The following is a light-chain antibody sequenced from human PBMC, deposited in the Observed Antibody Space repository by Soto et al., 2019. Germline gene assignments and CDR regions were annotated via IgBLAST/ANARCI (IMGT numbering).Light chain of an antibody. V-gene: IGKV1-39*01. CDR2: GVS. J-gene: IGKJ4*01. Sequence: DMQMTQSPSSLSASVGDTVSITCRASQTINNYLNWYQHKAGKTPKLLIYGVSRLPSGVPSRFSGSGSEPEFTLTISGLQPEDCATYYWQQSYTSPLLSFGGGTEVEFK. CDR1: QTINNY. CDR3: QQSYTSPLLS.